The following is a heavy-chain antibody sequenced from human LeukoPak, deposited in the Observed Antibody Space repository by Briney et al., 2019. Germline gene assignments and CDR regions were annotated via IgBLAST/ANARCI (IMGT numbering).Heavy chain of an antibody. CDR3: ARVRIAARGWFDH. CDR1: GYTFTIYD. V-gene: IGHV1-8*01. Sequence: ASVKVSFKASGYTFTIYDINWVRQATGQGGEWMGWMNPNSGNTGYAQKFQGRVTMTRNTSISTAYMELSSLRSEDTAVYYCARVRIAARGWFDHWGQGTLVTVSS. D-gene: IGHD6-13*01. CDR2: MNPNSGNT. J-gene: IGHJ5*02.